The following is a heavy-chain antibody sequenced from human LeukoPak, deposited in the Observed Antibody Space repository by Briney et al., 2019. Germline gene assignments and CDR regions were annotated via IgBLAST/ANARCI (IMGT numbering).Heavy chain of an antibody. V-gene: IGHV4-38-2*02. J-gene: IGHJ4*02. CDR2: LSHSGSS. CDR3: ARRRYYDSNPKYY. CDR1: GYSISSGYY. Sequence: SETLSLTCTVSGYSISSGYYWDWIRQPPGKGLEWIGTLSHSGSSYYNPSLKSRVTISVDTSKNQFALKLSSVTAADTAVYYCARRRYYDSNPKYYWGKGTLVTVSS. D-gene: IGHD3-22*01.